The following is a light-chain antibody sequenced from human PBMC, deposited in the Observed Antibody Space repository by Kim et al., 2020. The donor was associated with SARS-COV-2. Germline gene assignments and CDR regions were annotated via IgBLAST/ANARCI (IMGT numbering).Light chain of an antibody. CDR3: SSQTNTGTWV. CDR1: SSDVGSYNR. V-gene: IGLV2-18*02. CDR2: EVD. J-gene: IGLJ3*02. Sequence: GQTVTITGTGTSSDVGSYNRVSWYHQPPGTAPKLIIYEVDKRPSGVPHRFSGSKSGNTASLTISGLQPEDESDYYCSSQTNTGTWVFGGGTQLTVL.